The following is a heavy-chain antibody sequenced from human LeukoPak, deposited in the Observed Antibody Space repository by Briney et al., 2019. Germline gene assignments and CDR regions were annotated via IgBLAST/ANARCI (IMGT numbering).Heavy chain of an antibody. CDR1: GYTFTGYY. Sequence: ASVKVSCKAPGYTFTGYYMHWVRQAPGQGLEWMGWINPNSGGTNYAQKFQGRVTMTRDTSISTAYMELSRLRSDDTAVYYCARDPGWSMTRYCSSTSCPMTHSDPDMDVGGKGTTVTVSS. D-gene: IGHD2-2*01. V-gene: IGHV1-2*02. CDR2: INPNSGGT. CDR3: ARDPGWSMTRYCSSTSCPMTHSDPDMDV. J-gene: IGHJ6*03.